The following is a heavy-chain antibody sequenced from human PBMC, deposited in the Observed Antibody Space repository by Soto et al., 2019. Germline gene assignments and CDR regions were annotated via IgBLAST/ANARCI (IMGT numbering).Heavy chain of an antibody. CDR2: IYYSGST. D-gene: IGHD5-18*01. V-gene: IGHV4-31*03. CDR3: ARVTGYSYLDY. CDR1: VGSISSGGYY. Sequence: TLSLACTVSVGSISSGGYYWSWIRQHPGKGLEWIGYIYYSGSTYYNPSLKSRVTISVDTSKNQFSLKLSSVTAADTAVYYCARVTGYSYLDYWGQGTLVTVSS. J-gene: IGHJ4*02.